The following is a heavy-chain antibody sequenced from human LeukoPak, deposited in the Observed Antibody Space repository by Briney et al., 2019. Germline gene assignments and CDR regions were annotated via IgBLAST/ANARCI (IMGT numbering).Heavy chain of an antibody. V-gene: IGHV3-53*01. Sequence: GGSLRLSCAASGFTVSSNYMSWVRQAPGKGLEWVSVIYSGGSTYYADSVKGRFTISRDNSKNTLYLQMNSLRAEDTAVYYCARGPLGGSAADCDYWGQGTLVTVSS. CDR2: IYSGGST. D-gene: IGHD1-26*01. CDR1: GFTVSSNY. CDR3: ARGPLGGSAADCDY. J-gene: IGHJ4*02.